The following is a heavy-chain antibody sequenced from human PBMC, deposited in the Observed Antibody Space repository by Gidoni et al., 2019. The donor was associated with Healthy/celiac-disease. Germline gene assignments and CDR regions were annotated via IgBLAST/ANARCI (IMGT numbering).Heavy chain of an antibody. D-gene: IGHD3-10*01. CDR1: VLSFRSDR. V-gene: IGHV3-23*01. Sequence: EVLRLASVGGLVQPGASLRRSCSASVLSFRSDRLRWVRQAPGKGLEWVSAISGSGGRTYYADSVKGRFTISRDNSKNTLYLQMNSLRAEDTAVYYCASVYGSGRRGYYYYGMDVWGQGTTVTVSS. CDR3: ASVYGSGRRGYYYYGMDV. J-gene: IGHJ6*02. CDR2: ISGSGGRT.